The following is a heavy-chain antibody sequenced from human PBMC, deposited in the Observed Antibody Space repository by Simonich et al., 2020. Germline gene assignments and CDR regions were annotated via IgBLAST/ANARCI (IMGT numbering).Heavy chain of an antibody. CDR1: GYSISSGYY. CDR3: ARVGYSNYYYYGMDV. CDR2: IYHDGST. V-gene: IGHV4-38-2*01. J-gene: IGHJ6*02. Sequence: QVQLQESGPGLVKPSETLSLTCAVSGYSISSGYYWGWTRRPPGKGLEWIGIIYHDGSTYDNPALKSRVTISVDTSKNQFSLKLSSVTAADTAVYYCARVGYSNYYYYGMDVWGQGTTVTVSS. D-gene: IGHD6-13*01.